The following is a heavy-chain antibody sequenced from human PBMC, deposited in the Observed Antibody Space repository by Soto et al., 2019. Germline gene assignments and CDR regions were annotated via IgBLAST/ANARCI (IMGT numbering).Heavy chain of an antibody. Sequence: SETLSLTCTVSGGSISSYYWSWIRQPAGKGLEWIGRIYTSGSTNYNPSLKSRVTMSVDTSKNQFSLKLSSVTAAGTAVYYCAREAKIAASGARGFDYWGQGTLVTVSS. CDR3: AREAKIAASGARGFDY. CDR2: IYTSGST. V-gene: IGHV4-4*07. CDR1: GGSISSYY. D-gene: IGHD6-6*01. J-gene: IGHJ4*02.